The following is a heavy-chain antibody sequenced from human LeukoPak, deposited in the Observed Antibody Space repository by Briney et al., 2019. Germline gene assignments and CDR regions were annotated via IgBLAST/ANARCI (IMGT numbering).Heavy chain of an antibody. CDR2: IYYSGST. CDR3: ARVSRIVATIYFDC. D-gene: IGHD5-12*01. CDR1: GGSISSGGYY. Sequence: SETLSLTCTVSGGSISSGGYYWSWIRQHPGKGLEWIGYIYYSGSTYYNPSLKSRVTISVDTSKNQFSLKLSSVTAADTAVYYCARVSRIVATIYFDCWGQGTLVTVSS. J-gene: IGHJ4*02. V-gene: IGHV4-31*03.